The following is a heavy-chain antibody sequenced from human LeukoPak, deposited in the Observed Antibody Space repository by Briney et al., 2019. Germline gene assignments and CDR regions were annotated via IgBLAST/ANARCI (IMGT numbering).Heavy chain of an antibody. Sequence: SETLSLTCAVSGGSISSGGYSWSWIRQPPGTGLEWIVYIYHSGSTYYNPSLKSRVTISVDRSKNQFSLKLSSVTAADTAVYYCARLSTSYNWFDPWGQGTLVTVSS. CDR3: ARLSTSYNWFDP. CDR1: GGSISSGGYS. CDR2: IYHSGST. J-gene: IGHJ5*02. V-gene: IGHV4-30-2*01. D-gene: IGHD2/OR15-2a*01.